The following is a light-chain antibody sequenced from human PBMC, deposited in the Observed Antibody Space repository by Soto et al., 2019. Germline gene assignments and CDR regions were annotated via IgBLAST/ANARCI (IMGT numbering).Light chain of an antibody. J-gene: IGKJ5*01. Sequence: EIVMTQSPATLSVSPGERATLSCRASQSVRSNLAWYQQKPGQAPRLLMYGTSTRATGIPARFSGSGSGTEFTLTISSLQSEDFAVYYCQKYDNWPITFGQGTRLEIK. V-gene: IGKV3-15*01. CDR1: QSVRSN. CDR3: QKYDNWPIT. CDR2: GTS.